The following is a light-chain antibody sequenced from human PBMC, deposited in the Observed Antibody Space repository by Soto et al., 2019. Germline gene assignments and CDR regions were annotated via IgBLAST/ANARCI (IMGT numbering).Light chain of an antibody. CDR1: SSNIGAGYD. CDR3: QSYDSSLSGWL. J-gene: IGLJ2*01. CDR2: GNT. Sequence: SVLTQPPSVSGAPGQRVTISCTGSSSNIGAGYDVHWYQQLPGTAPKFLVHGNTDRPSGVPDRFSGSKSGNSASLAITGLQAEDEADYYCQSYDSSLSGWLFGGGTQLTVL. V-gene: IGLV1-40*01.